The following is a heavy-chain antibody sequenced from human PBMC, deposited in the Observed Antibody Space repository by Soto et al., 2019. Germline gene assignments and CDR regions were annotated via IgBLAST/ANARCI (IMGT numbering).Heavy chain of an antibody. V-gene: IGHV1-8*01. Sequence: ASVKVSCKASGYTFTSYDINWVRQATGQGLEWMGRMNPNSGNTGYAQKFQGRVTITTDTSASTAYMELSSLRSEDTAVYYCARDGIAAAGTSWFDPWGQGTLVTVSS. D-gene: IGHD6-13*01. CDR3: ARDGIAAAGTSWFDP. CDR2: MNPNSGNT. J-gene: IGHJ5*02. CDR1: GYTFTSYD.